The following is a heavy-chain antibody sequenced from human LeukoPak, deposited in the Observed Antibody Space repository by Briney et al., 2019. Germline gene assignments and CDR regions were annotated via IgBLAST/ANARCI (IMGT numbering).Heavy chain of an antibody. J-gene: IGHJ4*02. V-gene: IGHV3-21*01. CDR2: ISSSSSYI. CDR1: GFTFSSYS. CDR3: ARENRRTGCAGDY. D-gene: IGHD1-14*01. Sequence: KSGGSLRLSCAASGFTFSSYSMNWVRQAPGKGLEWVSSISSSSSYIYYADSVKGRFTISRDNAKNSLSLQMNSLRAEDTAVYYCARENRRTGCAGDYWGQGTLVTVSS.